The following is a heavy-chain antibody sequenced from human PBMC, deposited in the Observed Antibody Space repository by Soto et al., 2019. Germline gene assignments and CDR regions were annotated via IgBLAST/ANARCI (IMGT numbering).Heavy chain of an antibody. D-gene: IGHD3-22*01. Sequence: SVKVSCKASGGTFSSYAISWVRQAPGQGLEWMGGIIPIFGTANYAQKFQGRVTITADESTSTAYMELGSLRSEDTAVYYCARVDYDSSPTPIYYYYYGMDVWAQGATVTVSS. V-gene: IGHV1-69*13. CDR1: GGTFSSYA. J-gene: IGHJ6*02. CDR2: IIPIFGTA. CDR3: ARVDYDSSPTPIYYYYYGMDV.